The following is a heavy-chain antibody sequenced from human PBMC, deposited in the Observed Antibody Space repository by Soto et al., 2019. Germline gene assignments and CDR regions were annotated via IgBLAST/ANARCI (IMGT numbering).Heavy chain of an antibody. CDR1: GGTFSSYA. D-gene: IGHD5-12*01. J-gene: IGHJ6*02. V-gene: IGHV1-69*13. CDR2: IIPIFGTA. Sequence: SVKVSCKASGGTFSSYAISWVRQAPGQGLEWMGGIIPIFGTANYAQKFQGRVTITADESTSTAYMELSSLRSEDTAVYYCASRDIRKVATYYYGMDVWGQGTTVTVSS. CDR3: ASRDIRKVATYYYGMDV.